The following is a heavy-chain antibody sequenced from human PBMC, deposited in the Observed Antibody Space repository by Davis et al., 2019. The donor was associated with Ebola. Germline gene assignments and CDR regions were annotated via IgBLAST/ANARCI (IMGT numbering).Heavy chain of an antibody. J-gene: IGHJ4*02. Sequence: SETLSLTCAVSGGSVSSGYYYWSWLRPPPGQGLEWIGYIYYSRSTNYNPSLKSRVTISVDTSKNQFSLKLSSVTAADTAVYCCARLDSGSYGGLDYWGQGTLVTVSS. CDR2: IYYSRST. CDR1: GGSVSSGYYY. CDR3: ARLDSGSYGGLDY. D-gene: IGHD1-26*01. V-gene: IGHV4-61*01.